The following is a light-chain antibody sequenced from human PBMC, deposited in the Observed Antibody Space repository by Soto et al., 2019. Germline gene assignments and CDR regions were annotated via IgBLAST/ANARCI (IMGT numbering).Light chain of an antibody. V-gene: IGKV1-33*01. CDR2: DAS. CDR1: QDISNY. Sequence: TPSPSSMSASLGDGVTITCQASQDISNYLNWYQQKPGKAPKLLIYDASNLETGVPSRFSGSASGTEFTLTISSLQPEDFATYYCLQHNSYPLTFGGGTKVDI. J-gene: IGKJ4*01. CDR3: LQHNSYPLT.